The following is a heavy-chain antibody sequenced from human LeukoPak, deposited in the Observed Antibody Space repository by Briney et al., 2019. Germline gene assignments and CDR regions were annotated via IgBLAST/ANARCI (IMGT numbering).Heavy chain of an antibody. CDR1: GFTFSDYY. CDR3: ARELGYCSSTSCYDSRFDY. Sequence: GESLRLSCAAPGFTFSDYYMSWIRQAPGKGLEWVSYISSSGSTIYYADSVKGRFTISRDNAKNSLYLQMNSLRVEDTAVYYCARELGYCSSTSCYDSRFDYWGQGTLVTVSS. V-gene: IGHV3-11*01. J-gene: IGHJ4*02. CDR2: ISSSGSTI. D-gene: IGHD2-2*01.